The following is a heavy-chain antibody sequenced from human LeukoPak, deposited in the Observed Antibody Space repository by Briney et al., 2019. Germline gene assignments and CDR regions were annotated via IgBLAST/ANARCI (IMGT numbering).Heavy chain of an antibody. Sequence: GGSLRLSCAASGFTFSSYAMSWVRQAPGKGLEWVSAISGSGGSTYYADSVKGRFTISRDNSKNTLYLQMNSLRAEDTAVYYCAKGGAAAGRLQAFFDYWGQGPLVTVSS. V-gene: IGHV3-23*01. CDR3: AKGGAAAGRLQAFFDY. CDR2: ISGSGGST. CDR1: GFTFSSYA. D-gene: IGHD6-13*01. J-gene: IGHJ4*02.